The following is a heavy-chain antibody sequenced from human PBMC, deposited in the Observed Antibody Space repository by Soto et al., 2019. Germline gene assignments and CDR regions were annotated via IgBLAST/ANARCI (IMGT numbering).Heavy chain of an antibody. D-gene: IGHD3-16*01. V-gene: IGHV3-49*03. CDR3: TRDWAPSNYFMITFGGPNY. CDR2: IRSKAYGGTT. Sequence: PGGSLRLSCTASGFTFGDYAMSWFRQAPGKGLEWVGFIRSKAYGGTTEYAASVKGRFTISRDDSKSIAYLQMNSLKTEDTAVYYCTRDWAPSNYFMITFGGPNYWGQGTLVTVSS. J-gene: IGHJ4*02. CDR1: GFTFGDYA.